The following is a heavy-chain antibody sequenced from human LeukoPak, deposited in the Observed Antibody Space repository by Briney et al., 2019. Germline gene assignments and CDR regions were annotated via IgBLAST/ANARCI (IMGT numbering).Heavy chain of an antibody. CDR1: GGSISNYY. CDR3: ARIHRYCSGGACYVLDN. J-gene: IGHJ4*02. CDR2: TYYSGST. V-gene: IGHV4-59*01. Sequence: PSETLSLTCTVSGGSISNYYWSWIQQPPGKGLEWIGYTYYSGSTNYNPSLKSRVTTSVDTSKNQLSLKLSSVTAADTAVYYCARIHRYCSGGACYVLDNWGQGTLVAVSS. D-gene: IGHD2-15*01.